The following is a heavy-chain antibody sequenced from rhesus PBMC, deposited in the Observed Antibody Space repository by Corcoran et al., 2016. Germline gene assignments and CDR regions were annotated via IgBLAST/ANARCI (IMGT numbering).Heavy chain of an antibody. V-gene: IGHV4S10*01. Sequence: QVQLQESGPGVVKPSETLSLTCAVSGGSISDSYRWSWIRQPPGKGLEWIGYIYGSGRSTDYNPSLKSRVTRSVDTSKNQVSLKLNSVTAADTAVYYCARDVKYNYFDYWGQGVLVTVSS. CDR2: IYGSGRST. D-gene: IGHD4-23*01. CDR3: ARDVKYNYFDY. CDR1: GGSISDSYR. J-gene: IGHJ4*01.